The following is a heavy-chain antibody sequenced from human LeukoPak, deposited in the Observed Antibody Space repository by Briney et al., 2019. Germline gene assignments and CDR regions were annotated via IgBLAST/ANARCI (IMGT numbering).Heavy chain of an antibody. CDR3: ARGFKRGIAAAVTGY. J-gene: IGHJ4*02. CDR2: MNPNSGNT. D-gene: IGHD6-13*01. Sequence: ASVKVSCKASGYTFTSYGISWVRQAPGQGLEWMGWMNPNSGNTGYAQKFQGRVTMTRNTSISTAYMELSSLRSEDTAVYYCARGFKRGIAAAVTGYWGQGTLVTVSS. V-gene: IGHV1-8*02. CDR1: GYTFTSYG.